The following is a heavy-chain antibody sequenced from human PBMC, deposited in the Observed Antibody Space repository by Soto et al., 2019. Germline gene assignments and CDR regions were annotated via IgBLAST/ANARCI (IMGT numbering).Heavy chain of an antibody. V-gene: IGHV3-30*18. Sequence: PGGSLRLTCSACGFSFSSYGMHWIRQAPGKGLEWVALISHDATYIHYADSVEGRFTLSRDESKNTLSLQMNDLRTEDTAIYYCVKEKLHSYGNSGYLYFDSWGQGALVTVSS. CDR2: ISHDATYI. D-gene: IGHD3-9*01. CDR3: VKEKLHSYGNSGYLYFDS. J-gene: IGHJ4*02. CDR1: GFSFSSYG.